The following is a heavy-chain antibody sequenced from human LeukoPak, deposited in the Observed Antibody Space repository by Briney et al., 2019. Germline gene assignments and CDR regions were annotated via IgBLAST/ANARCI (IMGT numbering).Heavy chain of an antibody. CDR2: IFHSGST. Sequence: SETLSLTCAVSRGSIFNSNWWSWVRQPPGKGLEWIGQIFHSGSTYYNPSLKSRVTISVEKSKNQFSLKLSSVTAADTAVYYCARHVVVGATNFDYWGQGTLVTVSS. D-gene: IGHD1-26*01. CDR3: ARHVVVGATNFDY. J-gene: IGHJ4*02. V-gene: IGHV4-4*02. CDR1: RGSIFNSNW.